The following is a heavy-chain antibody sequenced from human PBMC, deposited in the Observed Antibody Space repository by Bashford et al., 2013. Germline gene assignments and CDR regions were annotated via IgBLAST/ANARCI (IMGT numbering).Heavy chain of an antibody. Sequence: GGPVRLSCAASGFTFSSYAMSWVRQAPGKGLEWVSAISGSGGTTYYADSVKGRFTISRDNSKNTLYLQMNSLRAEDTAIYYCAKRVVVTAFRYFDVWGRGTLVTVSS. D-gene: IGHD2-21*02. CDR3: AKRVVVTAFRYFDV. V-gene: IGHV3-23*01. CDR2: ISGSGGTT. J-gene: IGHJ2*01. CDR1: GFTFSSYA.